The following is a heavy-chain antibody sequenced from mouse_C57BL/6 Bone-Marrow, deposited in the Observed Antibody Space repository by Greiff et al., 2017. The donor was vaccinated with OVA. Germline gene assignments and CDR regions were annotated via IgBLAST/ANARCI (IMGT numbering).Heavy chain of an antibody. CDR1: GYTFTSYW. CDR2: INPSSGYT. D-gene: IGHD1-1*01. J-gene: IGHJ2*01. Sequence: VQLQQSGAELAKPGASVKLSCKASGYTFTSYWMHWVKQRPGQGLEWIGYINPSSGYTKYHQKFKDKATLTADKSSSTAYMQLSSLTYEDSAVYYCARPRYGRGNYFDYWGQGTTLTVAS. V-gene: IGHV1-7*01. CDR3: ARPRYGRGNYFDY.